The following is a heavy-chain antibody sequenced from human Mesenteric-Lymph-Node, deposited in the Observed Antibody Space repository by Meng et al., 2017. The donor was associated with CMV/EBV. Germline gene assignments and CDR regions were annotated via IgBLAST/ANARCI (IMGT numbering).Heavy chain of an antibody. D-gene: IGHD3-16*01. J-gene: IGHJ6*02. Sequence: GGSLRLSCEASGFTFSNYGMHWVRQAPGKGLEWVAYIGRDGSTIYYADSVRGRFTISRDNAKNTLYLQLNSLRVEDTAVYYCYVFSVDVWGQGTTVTVSS. CDR1: GFTFSNYG. CDR3: YVFSVDV. V-gene: IGHV3-48*04. CDR2: IGRDGSTI.